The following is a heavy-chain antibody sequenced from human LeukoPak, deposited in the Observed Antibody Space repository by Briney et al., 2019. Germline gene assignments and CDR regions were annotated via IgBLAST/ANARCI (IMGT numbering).Heavy chain of an antibody. V-gene: IGHV3-33*06. CDR3: ANELTYGDYHDY. CDR2: IWYDGSNK. Sequence: GGSLRLSCAASGFTFSSYGMHWVRQAPGKGLEWVAVIWYDGSNKYYADSVKGRFTISRDNSKNTLYLQMNSLRAEDTAVYYCANELTYGDYHDYWGQGTLVTVSS. J-gene: IGHJ4*02. D-gene: IGHD4-17*01. CDR1: GFTFSSYG.